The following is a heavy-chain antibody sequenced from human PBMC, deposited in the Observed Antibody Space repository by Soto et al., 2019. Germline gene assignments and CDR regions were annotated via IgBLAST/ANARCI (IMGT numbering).Heavy chain of an antibody. V-gene: IGHV4-59*01. Sequence: ASETLSLTCTVSGGSISSYYWSWIRQPPGKGLEWIGYIYYSGSTNYNPSLKSRVTISVDTSKNQFSLKLSSVTAADTAVYYCARLNPDYYGSGSYTLLGYFDLWGRGTLVTVSS. D-gene: IGHD3-10*01. J-gene: IGHJ2*01. CDR3: ARLNPDYYGSGSYTLLGYFDL. CDR2: IYYSGST. CDR1: GGSISSYY.